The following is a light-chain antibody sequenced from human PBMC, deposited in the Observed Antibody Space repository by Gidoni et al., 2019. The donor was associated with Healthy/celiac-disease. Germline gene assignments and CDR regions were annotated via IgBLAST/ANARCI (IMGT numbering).Light chain of an antibody. CDR1: SSDVGGYNY. CDR2: EVS. V-gene: IGLV2-14*01. Sequence: QSALTQPASVSGSPGQSITISCTGTSSDVGGYNYVSWYQQHPGKAPKRMIYEVSNRPSGVSNRISGLQAEDEADYYCSSYTSSSTVVFGGGTKLTVL. CDR3: SSYTSSSTVV. J-gene: IGLJ2*01.